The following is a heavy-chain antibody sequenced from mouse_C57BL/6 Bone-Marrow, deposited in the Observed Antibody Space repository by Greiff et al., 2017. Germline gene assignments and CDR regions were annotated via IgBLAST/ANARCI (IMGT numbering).Heavy chain of an antibody. J-gene: IGHJ4*01. Sequence: VQLQQSGAELVRPGASVTLSCKASGYTFTDYEMHWVKQTPVHGLEWIGAIDPETGGTAYNHKFKGKAILTADKSSSTAYMELRSLTSEDSAVYYCTRGDYYAMDYWGQGTSVTVSS. CDR2: IDPETGGT. CDR3: TRGDYYAMDY. V-gene: IGHV1-15*01. CDR1: GYTFTDYE.